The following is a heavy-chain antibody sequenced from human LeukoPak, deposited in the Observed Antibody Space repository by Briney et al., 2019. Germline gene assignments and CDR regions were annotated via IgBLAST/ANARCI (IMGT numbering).Heavy chain of an antibody. CDR1: GGSISSSSYY. Sequence: PSETLSLTCTVSGGSISSSSYYWGWIRQPPGKGLEWIGSIYYSGSTYYNPSLKSRVTISVDTSKNQFSLKLSSVTAADTAVYYCARVGEDIVVVVAATTYYYYYMDVWGKGTTVTVSS. D-gene: IGHD2-15*01. CDR2: IYYSGST. J-gene: IGHJ6*03. CDR3: ARVGEDIVVVVAATTYYYYYMDV. V-gene: IGHV4-39*07.